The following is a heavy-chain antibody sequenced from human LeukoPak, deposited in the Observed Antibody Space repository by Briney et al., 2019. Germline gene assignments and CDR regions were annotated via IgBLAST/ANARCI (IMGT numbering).Heavy chain of an antibody. V-gene: IGHV3-7*01. D-gene: IGHD6-19*01. CDR1: GFTFSSYW. CDR2: IKQDGSER. J-gene: IGHJ4*02. Sequence: GGSLRLSCAASGFTFSSYWMAWVRQAPGKGLEGVATIKQDGSERYYVDSVKGRFSISRDNARNSLYLQMSSLRAEDTAVYYCAREYSSDWPTRFDYWGQGTLVTVSS. CDR3: AREYSSDWPTRFDY.